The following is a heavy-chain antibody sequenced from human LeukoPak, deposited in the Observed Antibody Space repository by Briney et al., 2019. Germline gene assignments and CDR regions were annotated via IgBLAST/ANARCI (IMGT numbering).Heavy chain of an antibody. D-gene: IGHD2-2*01. CDR3: VSAGSQLDY. V-gene: IGHV3-7*01. CDR1: GFSFSSYW. CDR2: IKQDGSQK. J-gene: IGHJ4*02. Sequence: GGSLRLSCAASGFSFSSYWMTWVRQAPGKGLEWVANIKQDGSQKYYVDSVKGRFTISRDNAKNSLYLQMNSLRAEDTAVYYCVSAGSQLDYWGQGTLVTVSS.